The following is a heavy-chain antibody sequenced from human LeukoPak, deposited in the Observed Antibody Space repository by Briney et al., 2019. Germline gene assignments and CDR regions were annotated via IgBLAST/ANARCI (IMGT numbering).Heavy chain of an antibody. V-gene: IGHV3-74*01. Sequence: GGSLRLSCAASGFTFSSYWMHWVRQAPGKGLVWVSRINSDGSSTSYADSVKGRFTISRDNAKNTLCLQMNSLRAEDTAVYYCARDPGKGNRFDYWGQGTLVTVSS. CDR3: ARDPGKGNRFDY. D-gene: IGHD1-14*01. CDR1: GFTFSSYW. J-gene: IGHJ4*02. CDR2: INSDGSST.